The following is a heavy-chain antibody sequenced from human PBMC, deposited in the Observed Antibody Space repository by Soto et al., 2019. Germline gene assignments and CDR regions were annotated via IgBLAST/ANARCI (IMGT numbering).Heavy chain of an antibody. CDR2: ISSSSSTI. CDR1: GFTFSSYS. Sequence: GGSLRLSCAASGFTFSSYSMNWVRQAPGKGLEWVSYISSSSSTIYYADSVKGRFTISRDNAKNSLYLQMNSLRAEDTAVYYCNGGGFYYFDYWGQGTLVTVSS. V-gene: IGHV3-48*01. CDR3: NGGGFYYFDY. J-gene: IGHJ4*02. D-gene: IGHD2-15*01.